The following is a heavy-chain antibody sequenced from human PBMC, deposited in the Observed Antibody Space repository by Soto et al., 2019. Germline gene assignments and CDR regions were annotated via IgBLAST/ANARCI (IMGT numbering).Heavy chain of an antibody. D-gene: IGHD4-17*01. CDR2: IWYDGSNK. J-gene: IGHJ6*02. CDR3: ARDFGLATVTTFHYYFSSTDV. CDR1: GFTFSSYG. Sequence: PGGSLRLSCAASGFTFSSYGMHWVRQAPGKGLEWVAVIWYDGSNKYYADSVKGRFTISRDNSKNTLYLQMNSLRAEDTAVYYCARDFGLATVTTFHYYFSSTDVGGLGTTVSGSS. V-gene: IGHV3-33*01.